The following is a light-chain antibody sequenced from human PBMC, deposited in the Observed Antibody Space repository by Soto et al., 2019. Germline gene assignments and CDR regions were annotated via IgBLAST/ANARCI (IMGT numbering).Light chain of an antibody. CDR3: AAWDDSRNAL. J-gene: IGLJ1*01. Sequence: VPTHPPSASRTPGQRINISCSGSSSNIGDNPVNWYQQLPGAAPKLLIYINDQRPSGVPDRFSGSKSGTSASLAISGLQPEDEADYYCAAWDDSRNALFGTGAKGTVX. CDR1: SSNIGDNP. V-gene: IGLV1-44*01. CDR2: IND.